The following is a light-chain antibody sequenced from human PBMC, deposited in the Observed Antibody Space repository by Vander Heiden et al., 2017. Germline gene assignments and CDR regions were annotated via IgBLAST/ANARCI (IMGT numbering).Light chain of an antibody. CDR2: SNN. CDR3: AAWDDSLNGWV. CDR1: SPNVGSNT. Sequence: QPILPHPPSASGTPGRTPTLSWSGRSPNVGSNTGNWYQQHPGPAPKLLIYSNNQRPSGVPDRFSGSKSGTSVSLAISGLQSEDEADYYCAAWDDSLNGWVFGGGTKLTVL. J-gene: IGLJ3*02. V-gene: IGLV1-44*01.